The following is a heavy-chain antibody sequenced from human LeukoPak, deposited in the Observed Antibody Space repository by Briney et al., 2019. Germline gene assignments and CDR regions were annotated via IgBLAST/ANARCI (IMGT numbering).Heavy chain of an antibody. D-gene: IGHD2-2*01. V-gene: IGHV3-7*01. CDR3: ATSPRGYQLLEPGS. J-gene: IGHJ5*02. CDR1: GFTFSDFW. CDR2: IDHDGSEK. Sequence: GGSLRLSCAASGFTFSDFWMTWFRQAPGKGLEWVANIDHDGSEKYYLDSVKGRLTISRDNAKNSLYLQMNSLSVEDTAVYYCATSPRGYQLLEPGSWGQGTLVTVSS.